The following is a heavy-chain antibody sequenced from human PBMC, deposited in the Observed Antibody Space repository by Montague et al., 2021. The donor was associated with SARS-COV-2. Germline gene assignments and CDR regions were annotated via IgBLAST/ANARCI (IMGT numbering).Heavy chain of an antibody. V-gene: IGHV3-23*01. CDR3: SKGGIGYPPDY. J-gene: IGHJ4*02. D-gene: IGHD3-22*01. CDR2: IRSSGSKT. CDR1: GFTFSTYS. Sequence: SLRLSCAASGFTFSTYSLSWVRQAPGKGLEWVSPIRSSGSKTFYADSVKGRFTISRDNSKNTLYLQMNSLRAEDTAVYHCSKGGIGYPPDYWGQGTLVTVSS.